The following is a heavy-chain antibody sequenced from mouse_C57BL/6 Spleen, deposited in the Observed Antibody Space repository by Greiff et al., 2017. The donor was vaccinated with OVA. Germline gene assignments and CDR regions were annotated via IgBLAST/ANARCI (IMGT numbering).Heavy chain of an antibody. Sequence: EVKLMESGPGLVKPSQSLSLTCSVTGYSITSGYYWNWIRQFPGNKLEWMGYISYDGSNNYNPSLKNRISITRDTSKNQFFLKLNSVTTEDTATYYCARDGSYGNYAYWYFDVWGTGTTVTVSS. CDR3: ARDGSYGNYAYWYFDV. V-gene: IGHV3-6*01. CDR1: GYSITSGYY. CDR2: ISYDGSN. J-gene: IGHJ1*03. D-gene: IGHD2-10*02.